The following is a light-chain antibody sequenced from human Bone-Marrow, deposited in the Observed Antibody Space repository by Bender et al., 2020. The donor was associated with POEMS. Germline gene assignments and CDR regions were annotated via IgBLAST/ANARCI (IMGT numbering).Light chain of an antibody. Sequence: QSVLTQPRSVSGSPGQSVTISCSGTSSDVGSYNYVSWYQQHPGKAPKLMIHDVSKRPSGVPDRFSGSKSGNTASLTISGLQAEDEADYYCCSYAGRYTWVFGGGTKLTVL. V-gene: IGLV2-11*01. CDR2: DVS. CDR3: CSYAGRYTWV. J-gene: IGLJ3*02. CDR1: SSDVGSYNY.